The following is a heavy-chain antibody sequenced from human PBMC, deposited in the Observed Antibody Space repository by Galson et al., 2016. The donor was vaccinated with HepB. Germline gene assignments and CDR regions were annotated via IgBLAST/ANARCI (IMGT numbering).Heavy chain of an antibody. CDR1: GFTLSSNT. CDR3: ARYLGLGVVSTATYFYGLSV. CDR2: ISYDGKNT. J-gene: IGHJ6*02. D-gene: IGHD3/OR15-3a*01. V-gene: IGHV3-30*04. Sequence: SLRLSCAAPGFTLSSNTLHWVRQVPGKGLEWVAFISYDGKNTEYADSVKGRFTISRDNSRNIVYLQMSSLSVEDTALYFCARYLGLGVVSTATYFYGLSVWGRGTTVTVSS.